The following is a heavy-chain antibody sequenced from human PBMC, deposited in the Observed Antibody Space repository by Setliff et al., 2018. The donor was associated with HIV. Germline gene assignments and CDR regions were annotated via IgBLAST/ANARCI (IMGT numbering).Heavy chain of an antibody. Sequence: SETLSLTCTVSGGSITGYYWSWVRQPPGKGLEWIGYMFYSGTTNYSPSLNSRATISVDTSKNSFSLRLSSVTAADTAVYYCARDRKLTNTFDIWGQGTMVTVSS. CDR1: GGSITGYY. CDR2: MFYSGTT. J-gene: IGHJ3*02. D-gene: IGHD2-8*01. CDR3: ARDRKLTNTFDI. V-gene: IGHV4-59*01.